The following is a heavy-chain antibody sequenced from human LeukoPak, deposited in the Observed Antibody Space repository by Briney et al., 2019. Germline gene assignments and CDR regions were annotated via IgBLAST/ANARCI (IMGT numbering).Heavy chain of an antibody. V-gene: IGHV1-24*01. D-gene: IGHD4-17*01. CDR3: ATAPHLYGDYYYYGMDV. CDR1: GYTLTELS. J-gene: IGHJ6*02. Sequence: GASVTVSCKVSGYTLTELSMHWVRQAPGKGIEWMGGFDPEDGETIYAQKFQGRVTMTEDTSTDTAYMELSSLRSEDTAVYYCATAPHLYGDYYYYGMDVWGQGTTVTVSS. CDR2: FDPEDGET.